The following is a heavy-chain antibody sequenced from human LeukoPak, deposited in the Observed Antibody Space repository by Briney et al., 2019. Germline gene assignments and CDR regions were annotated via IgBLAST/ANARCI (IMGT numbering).Heavy chain of an antibody. D-gene: IGHD3-10*01. Sequence: GGSLRLSCAASGFTFSTSGMHWVRQSPGKGLDWVAFIRNDGTKKNYADSVKGRFTISRDNSKNTLYLQMDSLSAEDTAVYYCARHRYYYRSGSYYGAPYYMDVWGKGTTVTISS. CDR3: ARHRYYYRSGSYYGAPYYMDV. J-gene: IGHJ6*03. CDR1: GFTFSTSG. V-gene: IGHV3-30*02. CDR2: IRNDGTKK.